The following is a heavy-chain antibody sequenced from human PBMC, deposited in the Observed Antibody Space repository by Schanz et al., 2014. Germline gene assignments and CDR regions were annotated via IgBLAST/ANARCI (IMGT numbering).Heavy chain of an antibody. CDR3: ARGFPSAGGGYVHY. J-gene: IGHJ4*02. V-gene: IGHV1-2*06. CDR2: INPNSGGA. Sequence: QVQLVQSGAELKNPGASVMLSCKTSGYSFNLFGVSWVRQAPGQGLEWMGRINPNSGGASYAQKIQGRVTMTWDTSISIAYMELSRLTSDDTAVYFCARGFPSAGGGYVHYWGQGSLVTVSS. CDR1: GYSFNLFG. D-gene: IGHD1-26*01.